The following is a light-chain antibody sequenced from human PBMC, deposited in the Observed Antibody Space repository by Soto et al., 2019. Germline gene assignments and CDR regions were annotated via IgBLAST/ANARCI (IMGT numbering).Light chain of an antibody. CDR1: QDVGSS. J-gene: IGKJ1*01. CDR3: QQYGSSGT. CDR2: GAS. V-gene: IGKV3-15*01. Sequence: EIVMTQSPATLSVSPGERAILSCRASQDVGSSLAWYQQKPGQPPSLLMYGASTRATAIPARFSGSGSGTEFTLTINSLQSEDFAVYYCQQYGSSGTFGQGTKVDIK.